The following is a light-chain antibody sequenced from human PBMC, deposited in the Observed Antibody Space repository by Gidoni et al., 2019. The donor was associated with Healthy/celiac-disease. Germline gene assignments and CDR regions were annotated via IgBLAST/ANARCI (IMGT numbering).Light chain of an antibody. J-gene: IGKJ1*01. V-gene: IGKV3-11*01. CDR2: DAS. Sequence: VLTPSPATLSLSPGERATLSCRASQSVSSYLAWYQQKPGQAPRLLLYDASNRATGIPARFSGSGSGTEYTLTISSREQEDFAVYYCQQRSNRPPWTFGQGTKVEIK. CDR3: QQRSNRPPWT. CDR1: QSVSSY.